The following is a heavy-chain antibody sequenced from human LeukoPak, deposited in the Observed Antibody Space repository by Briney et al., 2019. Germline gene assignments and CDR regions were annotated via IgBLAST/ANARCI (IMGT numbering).Heavy chain of an antibody. CDR2: IYYSGST. J-gene: IGHJ3*02. Sequence: SETLSLTCTVSGGSISSYYWSWIRQPPGKGLEWIGYIYYSGSTNYNPSLKSRVTISVDTSKNQFSLKLSSVTAADTAVYYCARGTIFGAFDVFRSNPPDDAFDIWGQGTMVTVSS. CDR1: GGSISSYY. V-gene: IGHV4-59*01. D-gene: IGHD3-3*01. CDR3: ARGTIFGAFDVFRSNPPDDAFDI.